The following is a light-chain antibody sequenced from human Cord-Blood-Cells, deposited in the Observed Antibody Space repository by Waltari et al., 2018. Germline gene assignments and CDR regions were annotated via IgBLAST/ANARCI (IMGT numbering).Light chain of an antibody. CDR1: QDISNY. V-gene: IGKV1-33*01. CDR3: QQYDNLLLT. CDR2: DAS. Sequence: DIQMTQSPSSLSASVGDRVTITCQASQDISNYLNWYQQKPGKAPKLLIYDASNLETGVPSRFSGSGSGTDFTFTISSLQPEDIATYHCQQYDNLLLTFGGGTKVEIK. J-gene: IGKJ4*01.